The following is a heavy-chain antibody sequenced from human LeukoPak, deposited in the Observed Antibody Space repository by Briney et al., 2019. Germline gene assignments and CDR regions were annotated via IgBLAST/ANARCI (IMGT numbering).Heavy chain of an antibody. D-gene: IGHD1-26*01. CDR2: ISSSGSTI. CDR3: ARGTYSGTYYGWFYFDY. Sequence: GGSLRLSCAASGFTFSDYYMSWIRQAPGKGLEWVSYISSSGSTIYYADSVKGRFTISRDNARNSLSLQMNSLRAEDTAVYYCARGTYSGTYYGWFYFDYWGPGTLVTVSS. V-gene: IGHV3-11*01. J-gene: IGHJ4*02. CDR1: GFTFSDYY.